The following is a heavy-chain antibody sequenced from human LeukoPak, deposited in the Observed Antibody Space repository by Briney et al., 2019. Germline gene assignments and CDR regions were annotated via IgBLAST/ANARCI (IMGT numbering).Heavy chain of an antibody. J-gene: IGHJ4*02. CDR1: GDSVSSNSVA. D-gene: IGHD6-19*01. V-gene: IGHV6-1*01. CDR2: TYYRSKWFD. CDR3: ARDRPNSSGWTPLDY. Sequence: SQTLSLTCAISGDSVSSNSVAWNWIRQSPSRGLEWLGRTYYRSKWFDDYALSMKSRITINPDTSMNQFSPQLNSVTPEDTAVYYCARDRPNSSGWTPLDYWGQGTLVTVSS.